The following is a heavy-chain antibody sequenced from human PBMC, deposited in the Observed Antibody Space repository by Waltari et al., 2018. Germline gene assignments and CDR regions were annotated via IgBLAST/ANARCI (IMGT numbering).Heavy chain of an antibody. CDR1: GFTFSSYA. J-gene: IGHJ3*02. V-gene: IGHV3-30-3*01. CDR2: ISYDGSNK. CDR3: ARDLSAFDI. Sequence: QVQLVESGGGVVQPGRSLRLSCAASGFTFSSYAMHWVRQAPGKGLEWVAVISYDGSNKYYADSVKGRFTISRDNSKNTLYLQMNSLRAEDTAVYYCARDLSAFDIWGQGTMVTVSS.